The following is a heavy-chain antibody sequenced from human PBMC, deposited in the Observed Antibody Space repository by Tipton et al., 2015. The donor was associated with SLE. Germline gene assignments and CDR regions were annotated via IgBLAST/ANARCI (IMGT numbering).Heavy chain of an antibody. D-gene: IGHD1-7*01. V-gene: IGHV4-39*01. CDR2: VYYYGET. CDR1: GDSITSYSFY. CDR3: ARLKGRLELPGYHYYMDV. Sequence: TLSLTCSVSGDSITSYSFYWGWVRQPPGKGLEWIGNVYYYGETYSNSSLKSRVTISVDTSKNQFSLKVNSVTAADTAVYYCARLKGRLELPGYHYYMDVWGKGTTVTVSS. J-gene: IGHJ6*03.